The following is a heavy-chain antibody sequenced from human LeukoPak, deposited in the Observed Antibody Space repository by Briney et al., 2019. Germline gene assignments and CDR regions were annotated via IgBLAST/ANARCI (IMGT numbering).Heavy chain of an antibody. CDR1: GGSISSSNW. CDR3: ARSSSWILGYYFDY. J-gene: IGHJ4*02. Sequence: PSETLSLTCAVSGGSISSSNWWSWVRQPPGKGLEWIGEIYHSGSTNYNPSLKSRVTISVDKSKNQFSLKPSSVTAADTPVYYCARSSSWILGYYFDYWGQGTLVTVSS. V-gene: IGHV4-4*02. CDR2: IYHSGST. D-gene: IGHD6-13*01.